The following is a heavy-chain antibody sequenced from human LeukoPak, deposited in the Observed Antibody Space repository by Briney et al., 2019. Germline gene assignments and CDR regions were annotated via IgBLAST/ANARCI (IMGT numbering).Heavy chain of an antibody. Sequence: PSETLSLTCAVYGDSFSGYYWTWIRQPPVKGLESIGEINHSGSTNYNPSLKSQATISVDTSKNQFSLNLTSVTAADTAIYYCATNVPGTTYFDPWGQGTLVTVSS. CDR3: ATNVPGTTYFDP. V-gene: IGHV4-34*01. CDR1: GDSFSGYY. CDR2: INHSGST. J-gene: IGHJ4*02. D-gene: IGHD1-14*01.